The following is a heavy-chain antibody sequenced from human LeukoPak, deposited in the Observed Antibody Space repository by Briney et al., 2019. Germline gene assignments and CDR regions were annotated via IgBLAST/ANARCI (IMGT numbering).Heavy chain of an antibody. CDR2: IWYDGINK. D-gene: IGHD2-15*01. J-gene: IGHJ4*02. V-gene: IGHV3-33*06. CDR3: AKDRSPLPDY. Sequence: AGGSLRLSCAASGFTFSSYGMHWVRQAPGKGLEWGAVIWYDGINKYYADSVKGRFTISRDNSKNTVYLQMNSLRAEDTAVYYCAKDRSPLPDYWGQGTLVTVPS. CDR1: GFTFSSYG.